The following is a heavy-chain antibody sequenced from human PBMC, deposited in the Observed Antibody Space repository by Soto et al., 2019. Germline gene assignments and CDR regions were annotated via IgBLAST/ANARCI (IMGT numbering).Heavy chain of an antibody. D-gene: IGHD4-17*01. CDR1: GYTFTSYG. CDR2: ISAYNGNT. CDR3: PRDTKEDDGDPETGFYY. V-gene: IGHV1-18*01. Sequence: QVQLVQSGAEVKKPGASVKVSCKASGYTFTSYGISWVRQAPGQGLEWMGWISAYNGNTNYAQKLQGRVTMTTDTSTSTAYMELRSLRSDDTAVYYCPRDTKEDDGDPETGFYYCSQRTLVALAS. J-gene: IGHJ4*02.